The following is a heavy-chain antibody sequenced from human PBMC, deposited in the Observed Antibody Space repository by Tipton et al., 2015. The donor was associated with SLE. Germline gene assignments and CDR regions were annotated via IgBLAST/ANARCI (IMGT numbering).Heavy chain of an antibody. V-gene: IGHV3-30*02. Sequence: SLRLSCAASGFTFSDYYMSWIRQAPGKGLEWVAFIRYDGSNKYYADSVKGRFTISRDNSKNTLYLQMNSLRAEDTAVYYCARQGVPAAIAAFDIWGQGTMVTVAS. J-gene: IGHJ3*02. D-gene: IGHD2-2*02. CDR1: GFTFSDYY. CDR2: IRYDGSNK. CDR3: ARQGVPAAIAAFDI.